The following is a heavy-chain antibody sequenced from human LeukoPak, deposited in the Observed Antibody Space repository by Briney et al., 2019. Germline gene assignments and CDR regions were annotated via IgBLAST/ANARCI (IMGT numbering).Heavy chain of an antibody. CDR1: GYTFTSYD. J-gene: IGHJ6*03. D-gene: IGHD3-10*01. CDR3: ARGIITMVRGGRGIYYYYYYMDV. Sequence: GASVKVSCKASGYTFTSYDINWVRQATGQGLEWMGWMNPNSGNTGYAQKFQGRVIITRNTSISTAYMELSSLRSEDTAVYYCARGIITMVRGGRGIYYYYYYMDVWGKGTTVTVSS. CDR2: MNPNSGNT. V-gene: IGHV1-8*03.